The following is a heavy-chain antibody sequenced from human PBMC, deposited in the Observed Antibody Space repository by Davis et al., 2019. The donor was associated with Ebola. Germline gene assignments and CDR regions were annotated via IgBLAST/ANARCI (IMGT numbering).Heavy chain of an antibody. CDR2: ISWNGGSI. CDR3: AKDMEPLVYYYYCMDV. CDR1: GFTFGDYA. J-gene: IGHJ6*04. V-gene: IGHV3-9*01. Sequence: SLKISCAASGFTFGDYAMHWVRQAPGKGLEWVSGISWNGGSIGYAYSVKGRFTISRDNAKNSLYLHMNSLRAEDTALYYCAKDMEPLVYYYYCMDVWGKGTTVTVSS. D-gene: IGHD1-26*01.